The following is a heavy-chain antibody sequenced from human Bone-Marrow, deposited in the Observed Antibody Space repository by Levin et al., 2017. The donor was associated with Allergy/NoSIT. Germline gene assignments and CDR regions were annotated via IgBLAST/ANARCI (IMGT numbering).Heavy chain of an antibody. Sequence: GGSLRLSCAASGFTFSSYAMNWVRQVPGKGLEWVSSIYRGSNDNDYADSVKGRFTISRDNAKNSVSLQMNSLRVEDTAVYYCAREWGAVASTYGMDVRGQGTTVTVSS. CDR1: GFTFSSYA. V-gene: IGHV3-21*06. J-gene: IGHJ6*01. D-gene: IGHD6-19*01. CDR3: AREWGAVASTYGMDV. CDR2: IYRGSNDN.